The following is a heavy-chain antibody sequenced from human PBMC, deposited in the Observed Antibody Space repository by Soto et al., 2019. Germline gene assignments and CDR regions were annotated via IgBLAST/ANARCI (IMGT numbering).Heavy chain of an antibody. D-gene: IGHD4-17*01. CDR3: AIYTVTTTRRDAFDI. CDR1: GGSISSSSYY. Sequence: QLQLQESGPGLVKPSETLSLTCTVSGGSISSSSYYWGWIRQPPGKGLEWIGSIYYSGSTYYNPSLKIRVTIPVVTSKNQFSLQLSSVTAADTAVYYCAIYTVTTTRRDAFDIWGQGTMVTVSS. J-gene: IGHJ3*02. V-gene: IGHV4-39*01. CDR2: IYYSGST.